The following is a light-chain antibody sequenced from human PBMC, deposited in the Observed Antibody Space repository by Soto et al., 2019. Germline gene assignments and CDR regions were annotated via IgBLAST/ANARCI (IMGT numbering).Light chain of an antibody. CDR3: QQSYRTPPWT. CDR2: AAS. Sequence: DIQMTQSPSSLSASVGDRVTITCRASQSIVTYLNWYLQKPGKAPKLLIYAASNLQSGVPSRFSGSGSGTDFTLTISSLQPEDFATYSCQQSYRTPPWTFGQGTKVEIK. J-gene: IGKJ1*01. CDR1: QSIVTY. V-gene: IGKV1-39*01.